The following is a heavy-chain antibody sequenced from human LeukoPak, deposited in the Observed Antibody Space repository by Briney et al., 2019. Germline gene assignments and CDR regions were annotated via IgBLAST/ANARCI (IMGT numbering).Heavy chain of an antibody. CDR1: GFTFSTSW. V-gene: IGHV3-66*01. CDR3: ARDGDWQWLAY. Sequence: GGSLRLSCAASGFTFSTSWMNWVRQAPGKGLEWVSLIYSGGSTYYADSVKGRFTISRDNSKMLYLQMNSLRAEDTAVYYCARDGDWQWLAYWGQGTLVTVSS. J-gene: IGHJ4*02. CDR2: IYSGGST. D-gene: IGHD6-19*01.